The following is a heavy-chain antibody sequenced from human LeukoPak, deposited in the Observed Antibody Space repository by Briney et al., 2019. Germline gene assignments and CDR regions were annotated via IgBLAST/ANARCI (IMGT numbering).Heavy chain of an antibody. Sequence: GGSLRLSCAASGFTFSIHSMNWVRQAPGKGLEWVSCISSSSSYTYYAHSVTGRVTISRDHAKNSLYLQMNSLRAQDTVMYYCGRDPSEYDSSGYYSRYFDPWGSGTLVSVSS. V-gene: IGHV3-21*01. CDR1: GFTFSIHS. D-gene: IGHD3-22*01. CDR3: GRDPSEYDSSGYYSRYFDP. CDR2: ISSSSSYT. J-gene: IGHJ2*01.